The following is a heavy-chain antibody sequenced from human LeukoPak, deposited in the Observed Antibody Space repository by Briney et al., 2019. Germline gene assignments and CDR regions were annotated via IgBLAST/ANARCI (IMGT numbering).Heavy chain of an antibody. Sequence: GGSLRLSCAASGFTISRYYMAWVRQAPGKGLEWVSVIYHSGNTDYADSVKGRFTISRDNSKNTVYLQMSSLRAEDTAVYYCARVRVTGYSNFAYWGQGTLVTVSS. CDR2: IYHSGNT. V-gene: IGHV3-53*01. D-gene: IGHD3-9*01. CDR3: ARVRVTGYSNFAY. J-gene: IGHJ4*02. CDR1: GFTISRYY.